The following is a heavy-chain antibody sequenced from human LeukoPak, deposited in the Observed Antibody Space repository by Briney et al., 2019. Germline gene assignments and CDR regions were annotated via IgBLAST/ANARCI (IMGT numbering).Heavy chain of an antibody. CDR1: GFTFSDYY. Sequence: PGGSLRLSCAASGFTFSDYYMSWIRQAPGKGLEWDSYISSSGSTIYYADSVKGRFTISRDNAKNSLYLQMNSLRAEDTAVYYCATSSYFDYLLYAFDIWGQGTKVTVSS. V-gene: IGHV3-11*01. J-gene: IGHJ3*02. CDR3: ATSSYFDYLLYAFDI. D-gene: IGHD3-9*01. CDR2: ISSSGSTI.